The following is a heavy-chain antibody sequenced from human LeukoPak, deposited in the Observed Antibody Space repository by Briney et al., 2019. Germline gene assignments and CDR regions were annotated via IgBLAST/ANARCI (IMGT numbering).Heavy chain of an antibody. CDR3: ARGLFGRTSVARFGYYYYGMDV. D-gene: IGHD3/OR15-3a*01. J-gene: IGHJ6*02. V-gene: IGHV4-34*01. CDR1: GGSFSGYY. Sequence: SETLSLTCAVHGGSFSGYYWSWIRQPPGKGLEWIGEINHSGSTNYNPSLKSRVTISVDTSKNQFSLKLSSVTAADTAVYYCARGLFGRTSVARFGYYYYGMDVWGQGTTVTVSS. CDR2: INHSGST.